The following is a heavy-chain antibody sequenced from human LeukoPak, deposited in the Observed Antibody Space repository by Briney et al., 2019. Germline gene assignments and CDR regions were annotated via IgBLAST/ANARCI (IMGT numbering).Heavy chain of an antibody. CDR2: INPNSGGT. V-gene: IGHV1-2*02. J-gene: IGHJ4*02. Sequence: ASVKVSCKASGYTFTGYYMHWVRQAPGQGLEWMGWINPNSGGTTYAQKFQGRVTMTRDKSISTAYMELSRLRSDDTAVYYCARIERDASSGYSNDYWGQGTLVTVSS. D-gene: IGHD3-22*01. CDR1: GYTFTGYY. CDR3: ARIERDASSGYSNDY.